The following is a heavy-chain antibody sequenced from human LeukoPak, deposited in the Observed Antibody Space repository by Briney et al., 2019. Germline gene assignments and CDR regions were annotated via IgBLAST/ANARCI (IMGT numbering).Heavy chain of an antibody. CDR2: IKQDGSER. D-gene: IGHD2-15*01. CDR1: EFMFSSYW. V-gene: IGHV3-7*01. J-gene: IGHJ4*02. Sequence: GGSLRLSCAASEFMFSSYWMSWVRQAPGKGLEWVANIKQDGSERYNVDSVKGRFTISRDNAKNSLYLQMNSLRAEDTAVYYCARGRYCSGGSCYGALGYYFDYWGQGTLVTVSS. CDR3: ARGRYCSGGSCYGALGYYFDY.